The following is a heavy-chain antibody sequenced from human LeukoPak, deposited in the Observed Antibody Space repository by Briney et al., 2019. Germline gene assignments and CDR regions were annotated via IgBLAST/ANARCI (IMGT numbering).Heavy chain of an antibody. CDR3: ARLSEMLRGPVVIYYFEH. CDR2: IKQDGSEK. CDR1: GFTFSSYW. Sequence: PGGSLRLSCAASGFTFSSYWMSWVRQAPGKGLEWVANIKQDGSEKYYVDSVKGRFTVSRDTAKNSLFLQMNSLRAEDTAVYYCARLSEMLRGPVVIYYFEHWGQGTLVSVSS. J-gene: IGHJ4*02. D-gene: IGHD3-10*01. V-gene: IGHV3-7*01.